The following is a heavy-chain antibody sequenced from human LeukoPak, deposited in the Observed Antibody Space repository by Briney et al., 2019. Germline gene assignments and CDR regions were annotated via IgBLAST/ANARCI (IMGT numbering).Heavy chain of an antibody. CDR3: ARIHGSGSYYNPQNWFDP. Sequence: SETLSLTCTVSGYSISSGDYWGWIRQSPGKGLECIGSIHHSGNTYYNPSLRSRVTISVDTSKNEFSLKVRSVTAADTAVYHCARIHGSGSYYNPQNWFDPWGQGTLVTVSS. CDR1: GYSISSGDY. CDR2: IHHSGNT. V-gene: IGHV4-38-2*02. D-gene: IGHD3-10*01. J-gene: IGHJ5*02.